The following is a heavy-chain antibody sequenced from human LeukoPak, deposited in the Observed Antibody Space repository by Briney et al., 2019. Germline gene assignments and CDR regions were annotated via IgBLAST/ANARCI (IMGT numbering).Heavy chain of an antibody. CDR2: IKQDGSEK. V-gene: IGHV3-7*01. Sequence: GGSLRLSCAASGFTFSSYWMSWVRQAPGKGLEWVANIKQDGSEKYYVDSGKGRFTISRDNAKNSLYLQMNSLRAEDTAVYYCARDAGSSGWDYFDYWGQGTLVTVSS. CDR1: GFTFSSYW. J-gene: IGHJ4*02. CDR3: ARDAGSSGWDYFDY. D-gene: IGHD6-19*01.